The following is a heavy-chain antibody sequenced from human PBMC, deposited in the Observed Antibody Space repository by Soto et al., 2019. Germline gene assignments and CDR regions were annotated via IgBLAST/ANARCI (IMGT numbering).Heavy chain of an antibody. CDR2: MYYGGST. CDR1: GASISTYY. J-gene: IGHJ4*02. CDR3: ARHDSRGGRYDY. Sequence: SETLSLTCTVSGASISTYYWSWIRQPPGKGLEWIAFMYYGGSTSYNPSLKSRVTISADTSKNQFSLELRYVTAADTAMYYCARHDSRGGRYDYWGQGTLVTVSS. D-gene: IGHD3-16*01. V-gene: IGHV4-59*08.